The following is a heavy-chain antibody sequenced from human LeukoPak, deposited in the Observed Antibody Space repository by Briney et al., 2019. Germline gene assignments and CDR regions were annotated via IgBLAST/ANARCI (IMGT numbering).Heavy chain of an antibody. V-gene: IGHV3-30*04. CDR2: ISYDGSNK. CDR1: GFTFSSYA. J-gene: IGHJ4*02. Sequence: GGSLRLSCAASGFTFSSYAMHWVRQAPGKGLEWVAVISYDGSNKYYADSVKGRFTISRDNSKNMLYLQMNSLRAEDTAVYYCARESQDYWGQGTLVTVSS. CDR3: ARESQDY.